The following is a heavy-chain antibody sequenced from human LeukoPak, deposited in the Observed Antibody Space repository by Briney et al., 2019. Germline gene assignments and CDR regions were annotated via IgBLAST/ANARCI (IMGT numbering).Heavy chain of an antibody. V-gene: IGHV4-34*01. CDR2: INHSGST. Sequence: SETLSLTCAVYGGSFSGYYWSWIRQPPGKGLEWIGEINHSGSTNYNPSLKSRVTISVDTSKNQFSLKLSSVTAADTAVYFCASPNGTVGAYRAFDIWGQGKMVTVSS. CDR3: ASPNGTVGAYRAFDI. J-gene: IGHJ3*02. CDR1: GGSFSGYY. D-gene: IGHD1-26*01.